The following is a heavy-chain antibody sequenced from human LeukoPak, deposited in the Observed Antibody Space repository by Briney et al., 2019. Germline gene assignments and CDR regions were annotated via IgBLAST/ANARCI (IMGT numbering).Heavy chain of an antibody. CDR2: ISGSGGST. V-gene: IGHV3-23*01. CDR3: AKSSETPWGYDFWSGYDWFDP. D-gene: IGHD3-3*01. Sequence: GGSLTLSCAASGFTFSSYAMSWVRQAPGKGLEWVSAISGSGGSTYYADSVKGRFTISRDNSKNTLYLQMNSLRAEDTAVYYCAKSSETPWGYDFWSGYDWFDPWGQGTLVTVSS. CDR1: GFTFSSYA. J-gene: IGHJ5*02.